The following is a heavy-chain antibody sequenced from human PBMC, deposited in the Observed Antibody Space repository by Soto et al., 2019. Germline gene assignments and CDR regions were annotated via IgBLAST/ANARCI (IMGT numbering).Heavy chain of an antibody. CDR2: ISYDGSNK. Sequence: PGGSLRLSCAASGFTFSSYAMHWVRQAPGKGLEWVAVISYDGSNKYYADSVKGRFTISRDNSKNTLYLQMNSLRAEDTAVYYCAKRYSSGWYYFDYWGQGTLVTVSS. CDR1: GFTFSSYA. D-gene: IGHD6-19*01. CDR3: AKRYSSGWYYFDY. J-gene: IGHJ4*02. V-gene: IGHV3-30-3*02.